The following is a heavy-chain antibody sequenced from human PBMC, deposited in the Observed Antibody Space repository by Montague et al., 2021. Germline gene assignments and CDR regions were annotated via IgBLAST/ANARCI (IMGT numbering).Heavy chain of an antibody. CDR3: ARSLGIRSPFDY. D-gene: IGHD7-27*01. CDR2: IYDSGTT. J-gene: IGHJ4*02. Sequence: SETLSLTCTVTGGSISEFYWSWIRQSPEKGLEWIGDIYDSGTTNYNPSLKSRVTISADTSMNQFSLNLRSVTAADTAVYFCARSLGIRSPFDYWGQGTLVTVSS. CDR1: GGSISEFY. V-gene: IGHV4-59*08.